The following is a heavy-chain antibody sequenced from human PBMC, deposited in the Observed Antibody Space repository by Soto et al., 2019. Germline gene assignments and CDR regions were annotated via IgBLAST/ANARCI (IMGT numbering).Heavy chain of an antibody. J-gene: IGHJ1*01. V-gene: IGHV3-23*01. CDR2: ISGSADST. CDR3: AKGVPGIAVAGTGYFQH. Sequence: GGSLRLSCAASGFTFSSYAMSWARQPPGKGLEWVSGISGSADSTSYADSVKGRFTISRDNSKNTLYLQMNSLRAEDTAVYYCAKGVPGIAVAGTGYFQHWGQGTLVTVSS. D-gene: IGHD6-19*01. CDR1: GFTFSSYA.